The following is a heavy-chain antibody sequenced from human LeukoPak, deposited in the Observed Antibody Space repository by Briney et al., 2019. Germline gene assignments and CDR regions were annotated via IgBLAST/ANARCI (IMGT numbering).Heavy chain of an antibody. V-gene: IGHV3-21*01. D-gene: IGHD1-7*01. CDR2: ISSSSSYI. CDR1: GFTFSSYS. J-gene: IGHJ4*02. Sequence: GGSLRLSCAASGFTFSSYSMNSVRQAPGKGLEWVSSISSSSSYIYYADSVKGRFTISRDNAKNSLYLQMNSLRAEDTAVYYCAILELANFDYWGQGTLVTVSS. CDR3: AILELANFDY.